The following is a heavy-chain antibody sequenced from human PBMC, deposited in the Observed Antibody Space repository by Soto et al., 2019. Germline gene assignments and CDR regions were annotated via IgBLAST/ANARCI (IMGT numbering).Heavy chain of an antibody. Sequence: SETLSLSCTVSGGSISGYYWSWIRQPPGKGLEWIGYIYYSGSTNYNPSLKSRVTMSVDTSKNQFSLKLSSVTAADTAVYYCVRDGGRGSYGYVNYWGQGSLVTVSS. D-gene: IGHD5-18*01. J-gene: IGHJ4*02. CDR2: IYYSGST. V-gene: IGHV4-59*01. CDR1: GGSISGYY. CDR3: VRDGGRGSYGYVNY.